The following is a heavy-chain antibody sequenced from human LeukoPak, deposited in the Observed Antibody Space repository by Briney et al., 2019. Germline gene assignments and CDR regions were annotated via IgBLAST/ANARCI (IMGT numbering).Heavy chain of an antibody. CDR1: GFTFSSYA. D-gene: IGHD3-22*01. CDR2: ISGSGGST. CDR3: ARGDSSGYYSYFDY. Sequence: GGFLRLSCAASGFTFSSYAMSWVRQAPGKGLEWVSAISGSGGSTYYADSVKGRFTISRDNSKNTLYLQMNSLRAEDTAVYYCARGDSSGYYSYFDYWGQGTLVTVSS. V-gene: IGHV3-23*01. J-gene: IGHJ4*02.